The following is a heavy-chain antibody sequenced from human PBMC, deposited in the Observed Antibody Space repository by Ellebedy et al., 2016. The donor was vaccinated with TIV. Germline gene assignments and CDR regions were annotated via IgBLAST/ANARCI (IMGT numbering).Heavy chain of an antibody. CDR3: ARDQPWFGELKGDYYYGMDV. D-gene: IGHD3-10*01. CDR2: IIPIFGTA. V-gene: IGHV1-69*13. Sequence: AASVKVSCKASGGTFSSYAISWVRQAPGQGLEWMGGIIPIFGTANYAQKFQGRVTITADESTSTAYMELSSLRSEDTAVYYCARDQPWFGELKGDYYYGMDVWGQGTTVTVSS. J-gene: IGHJ6*02. CDR1: GGTFSSYA.